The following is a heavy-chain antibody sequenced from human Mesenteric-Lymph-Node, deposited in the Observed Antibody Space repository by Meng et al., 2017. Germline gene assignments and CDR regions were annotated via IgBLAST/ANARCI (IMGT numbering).Heavy chain of an antibody. CDR3: ARESPFDP. CDR1: GYTFTSFA. CDR2: INPNTGNP. Sequence: QEQLVQSWSELKKPGASAKVSCKASGYTFTSFAINWVRQAHGQGVEWVGRINPNTGNPAYAQGFTGRFVFSLDTSVSTAYLQISSLKAEDTAVYYCARESPFDPWGQGTLVTVSS. V-gene: IGHV7-4-1*02. J-gene: IGHJ5*02.